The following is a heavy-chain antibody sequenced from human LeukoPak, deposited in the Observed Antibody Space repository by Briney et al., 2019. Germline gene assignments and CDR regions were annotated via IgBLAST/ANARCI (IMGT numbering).Heavy chain of an antibody. CDR3: ARGMDTVKGGYYYGMDV. J-gene: IGHJ6*02. CDR2: IYRGGST. Sequence: GGSLRLSCAASGFTVSSNYMSWVRQAPGKGLEWVSVIYRGGSTYYADSVKGRFTISRDNSKNTLYLQMNSLRAEDTAVYYCARGMDTVKGGYYYGMDVWGQGTTVTVSS. V-gene: IGHV3-53*01. CDR1: GFTVSSNY. D-gene: IGHD5-18*01.